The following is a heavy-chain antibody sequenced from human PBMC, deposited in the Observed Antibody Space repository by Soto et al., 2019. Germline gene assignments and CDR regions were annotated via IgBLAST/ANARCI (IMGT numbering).Heavy chain of an antibody. D-gene: IGHD3-22*01. CDR3: ARATYDYFDF. CDR1: GFTVTNYG. J-gene: IGHJ4*02. V-gene: IGHV1-18*01. Sequence: ASVKVSCKASGFTVTNYGFSWVRQAPGQGLEWMGWISAYNGNTNFPQKLQGRVTLTTDTSTSTVYMELRSLRSDDTAVYYCARATYDYFDFWGQGTQVTVSS. CDR2: ISAYNGNT.